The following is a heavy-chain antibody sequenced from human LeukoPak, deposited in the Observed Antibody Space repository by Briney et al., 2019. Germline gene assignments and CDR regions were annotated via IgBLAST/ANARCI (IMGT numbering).Heavy chain of an antibody. Sequence: SVKVSCKASGGTFISYAISWVRQAPGQGLEWMGGIIPIFGTANYAEKFQGRVTITADESTSTAYMELSSLRSEDTAVYYCARSSRDGYNLDYFDYWGQGTLVTVSS. V-gene: IGHV1-69*01. CDR2: IIPIFGTA. CDR3: ARSSRDGYNLDYFDY. CDR1: GGTFISYA. D-gene: IGHD5-24*01. J-gene: IGHJ4*02.